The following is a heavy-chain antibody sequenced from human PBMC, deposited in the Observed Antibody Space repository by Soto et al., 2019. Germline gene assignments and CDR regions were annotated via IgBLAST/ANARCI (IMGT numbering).Heavy chain of an antibody. D-gene: IGHD3-10*01. V-gene: IGHV3-23*01. J-gene: IGHJ3*01. CDR2: ISGSGGTT. CDR1: GFTFSSYA. CDR3: ARVWGGAFDF. Sequence: GGSLRLSCAASGFTFSSYAMSWVRQAPGKGPQWVSLISGSGGTTHYADSVKGRFTISRDNSKNTVDLQMNSLRAEDTAVYYCARVWGGAFDFWGQGTMVTVSS.